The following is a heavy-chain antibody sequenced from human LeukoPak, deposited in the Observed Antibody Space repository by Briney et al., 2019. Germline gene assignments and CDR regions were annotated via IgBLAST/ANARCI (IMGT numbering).Heavy chain of an antibody. Sequence: GGSLRLSCAVSGFTVSSNYMSWVRQAPGKGLEWVSVIDSGGSTYCADSVKGRFTISRDNSKNTMYLQMNSLRAEDTAVYYCARDADGYNPNYGMDVWGQGTTVTVSS. CDR2: IDSGGST. V-gene: IGHV3-53*01. J-gene: IGHJ6*02. D-gene: IGHD5-24*01. CDR3: ARDADGYNPNYGMDV. CDR1: GFTVSSNY.